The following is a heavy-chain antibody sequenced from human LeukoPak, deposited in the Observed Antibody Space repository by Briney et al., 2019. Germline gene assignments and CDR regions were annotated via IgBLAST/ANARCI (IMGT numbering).Heavy chain of an antibody. CDR3: VSAYDQ. V-gene: IGHV1-2*02. J-gene: IGHJ5*02. CDR1: GYTFTGYY. CDR2: INPNSGGT. Sequence: ASVKVSCKASGYTFTGYYMHWVRQAPGQGLEWMGWINPNSGGTNYAQKFQGRVTLTTGASINTAYMELSGLRPADTAVYFCVSAYDQWGQGTLVTVSS.